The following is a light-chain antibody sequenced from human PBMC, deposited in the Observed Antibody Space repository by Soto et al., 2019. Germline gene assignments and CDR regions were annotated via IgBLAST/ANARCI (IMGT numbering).Light chain of an antibody. CDR3: MQALQTRT. CDR1: QTVLKSSNNRNY. Sequence: DIVMTQSPASLALSVGERATINCKSSQTVLKSSNNRNYLAWYQQKPGQPPKLLMYWASTRSSGVPDRFSGSGSGTDFTLKISRVEAEDVGVYYCMQALQTRTFGQGTKVDI. V-gene: IGKV4-1*01. J-gene: IGKJ1*01. CDR2: WAS.